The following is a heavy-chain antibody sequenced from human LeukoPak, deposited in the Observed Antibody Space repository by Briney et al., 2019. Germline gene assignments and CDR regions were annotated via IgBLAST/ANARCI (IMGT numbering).Heavy chain of an antibody. V-gene: IGHV5-51*01. CDR2: IYPGDSDT. Sequence: GESLKISCKGSGYSLTSYWIGWVRQMPGKGLEWMGIIYPGDSDTRYSPSFQGQVTISADKSISTAYLQWSSLKASDTAMYYCASSVAGTFWYFDLWGRGTLVTVSS. J-gene: IGHJ2*01. CDR1: GYSLTSYW. D-gene: IGHD6-19*01. CDR3: ASSVAGTFWYFDL.